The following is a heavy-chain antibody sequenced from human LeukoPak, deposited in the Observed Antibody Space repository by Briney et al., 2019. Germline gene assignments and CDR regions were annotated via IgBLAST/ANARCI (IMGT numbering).Heavy chain of an antibody. D-gene: IGHD2-15*01. V-gene: IGHV1-2*02. CDR2: INPNSGGT. J-gene: IGHJ4*02. CDR1: GYTFTGYY. Sequence: ASVKVSCKASGYTFTGYYMHWVRQAPGQGLEWMGWINPNSGGTNYAQKFQGRVTMTRDTAISTAYMELSRLRSDDTAVYYCARERTLASCYDYWGQGTLVTVSS. CDR3: ARERTLASCYDY.